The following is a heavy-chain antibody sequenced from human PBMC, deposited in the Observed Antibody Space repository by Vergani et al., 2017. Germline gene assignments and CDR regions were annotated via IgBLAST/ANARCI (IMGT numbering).Heavy chain of an antibody. D-gene: IGHD3-3*01. CDR1: GGSISGSSYY. J-gene: IGHJ5*02. V-gene: IGHV4-39*01. Sequence: QLQLQESGPGLVKPSETLSLTCTVSGGSISGSSYYWGWIRQPPGKGLEWIGSIYYSGSTYYNPSLKSRVTISVDTSKNQFSLKLSSVTAADTAVYYCATHNYDFWSGYQNWFDPWGQGTLVTVSS. CDR3: ATHNYDFWSGYQNWFDP. CDR2: IYYSGST.